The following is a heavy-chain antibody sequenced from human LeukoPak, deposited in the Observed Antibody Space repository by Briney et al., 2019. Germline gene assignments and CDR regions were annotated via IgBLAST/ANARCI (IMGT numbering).Heavy chain of an antibody. CDR2: FSCCGGSK. D-gene: IGHD2-21*02. J-gene: IGHJ2*01. V-gene: IGHV3-64*01. CDR3: ARGEPDCAGDCPYWYLDL. CDR1: GFPFSRSA. Sequence: GGPLRLSCAVTGFPFSRSAVHWVRQSPGKAQVYVSAFSCCGGSKYYANSVKGRFTVSRDISKNTVFLQMGSLRTEDMAVYYCARGEPDCAGDCPYWYLDLWGRGTLVTVTS.